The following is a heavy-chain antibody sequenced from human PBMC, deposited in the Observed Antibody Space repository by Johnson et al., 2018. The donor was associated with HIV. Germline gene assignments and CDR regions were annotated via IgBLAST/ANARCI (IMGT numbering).Heavy chain of an antibody. Sequence: QVQLVESGGGVVQPGRSLRLSCAASGFTFSSYGMHWVRQAPGKGLEWVAAMSFDGTNKYYTDSVKGRFTISRDNAKNSLYLQMNSLRAEDTAVYYCAKDLQDYYDSSGHDAFDIWGQGTMVTVSS. CDR3: AKDLQDYYDSSGHDAFDI. D-gene: IGHD3-22*01. V-gene: IGHV3-30*19. CDR2: MSFDGTNK. CDR1: GFTFSSYG. J-gene: IGHJ3*02.